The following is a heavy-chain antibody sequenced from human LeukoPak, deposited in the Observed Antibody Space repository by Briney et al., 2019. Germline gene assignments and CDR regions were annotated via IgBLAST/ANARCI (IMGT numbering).Heavy chain of an antibody. V-gene: IGHV3-21*06. J-gene: IGHJ4*01. Sequence: PGGSLRLSCAASGFTFNTFHMNWVRQAPGKGLEWVSSITSSGTYITYADSVQGRFTISGDNAKNSLYLQMNSLRVDDTALYYCARASGGWDLDYWGHGTLVTVSS. CDR1: GFTFNTFH. D-gene: IGHD1-26*01. CDR3: ARASGGWDLDY. CDR2: ITSSGTYI.